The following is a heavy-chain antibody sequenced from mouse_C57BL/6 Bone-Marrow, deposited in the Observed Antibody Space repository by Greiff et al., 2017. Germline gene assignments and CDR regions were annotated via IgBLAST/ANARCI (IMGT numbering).Heavy chain of an antibody. J-gene: IGHJ4*01. CDR2: IWSGGST. Sequence: VQLQQSGPGLVQPSQSLSITCTVSGFSLTSYGVHWVRQSPGKGLEWLGVIWSGGSTDYNAAFISRLSISKDNSKSQVFFKMNSLQADDTAIYYCARNRITTPVRAMDYWGQGASVTASS. CDR1: GFSLTSYG. V-gene: IGHV2-2*01. D-gene: IGHD1-1*01. CDR3: ARNRITTPVRAMDY.